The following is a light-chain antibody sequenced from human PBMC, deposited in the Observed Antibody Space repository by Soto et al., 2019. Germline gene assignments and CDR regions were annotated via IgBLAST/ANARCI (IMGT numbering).Light chain of an antibody. Sequence: EVVLTQSPATLSLSPGDRATLSCRASQSVGNYFAWYQQKPGQAPRLLIYDASNRAAGIPARFSGSGSGTAFTLTISSLEPEDSAVYYCQQRTNWLFGGGTKVEIK. CDR3: QQRTNWL. V-gene: IGKV3-11*01. CDR1: QSVGNY. J-gene: IGKJ4*01. CDR2: DAS.